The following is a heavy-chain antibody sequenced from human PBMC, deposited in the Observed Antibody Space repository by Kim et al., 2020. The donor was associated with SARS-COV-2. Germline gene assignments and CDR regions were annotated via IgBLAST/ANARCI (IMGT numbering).Heavy chain of an antibody. Sequence: KFQGRVTITADESTSTAYMELSSLRSEDTAVYYCARASGYSYGPSDAFDIWGQGTMVTVSS. CDR3: ARASGYSYGPSDAFDI. D-gene: IGHD5-18*01. J-gene: IGHJ3*02. V-gene: IGHV1-69*01.